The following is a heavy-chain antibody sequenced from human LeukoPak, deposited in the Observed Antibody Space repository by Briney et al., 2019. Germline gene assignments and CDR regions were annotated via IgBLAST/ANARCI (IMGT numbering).Heavy chain of an antibody. J-gene: IGHJ4*02. CDR3: ARGRSYEYGDYDY. V-gene: IGHV4-34*01. CDR1: GGAFSGYS. D-gene: IGHD3-16*01. Sequence: PSETLSLTCAVYGGAFSGYSWSWIRQPPGKGLEWIGEIDPNGTTNYNPSFKSRVIVSVDTSKNQFSLNLNSVTAADTALYYCARGRSYEYGDYDYWGQGTLVTVSS. CDR2: IDPNGTT.